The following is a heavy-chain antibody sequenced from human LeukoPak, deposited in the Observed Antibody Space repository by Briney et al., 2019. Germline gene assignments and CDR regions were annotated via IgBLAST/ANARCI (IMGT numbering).Heavy chain of an antibody. D-gene: IGHD5-12*01. CDR2: ISGSGRST. Sequence: GGSLRLSCAASGFTFSNYAMSWVRQAPGKGLEWVSGISGSGRSTYYGDSVEGRFTISRDNSKNTLYLQMNSLRAEDTAVYYCARPHSGYDFQGLCYWGQGTLVTASS. CDR1: GFTFSNYA. J-gene: IGHJ4*02. V-gene: IGHV3-23*01. CDR3: ARPHSGYDFQGLCY.